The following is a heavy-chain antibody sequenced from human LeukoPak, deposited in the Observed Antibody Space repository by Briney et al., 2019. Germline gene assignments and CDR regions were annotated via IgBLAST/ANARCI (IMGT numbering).Heavy chain of an antibody. V-gene: IGHV3-7*01. J-gene: IGHJ4*02. CDR3: ARGDDSSGYYYGDFDY. D-gene: IGHD3-22*01. Sequence: GGSLRLSCAASGFTFSSYWMSWVRQAPGKGLEWVANIKQDGSEKYYVDSVKGRFTISRDNAKNSLYLQMNSLRAEDTAVYYCARGDDSSGYYYGDFDYWGQGTLVTVSS. CDR1: GFTFSSYW. CDR2: IKQDGSEK.